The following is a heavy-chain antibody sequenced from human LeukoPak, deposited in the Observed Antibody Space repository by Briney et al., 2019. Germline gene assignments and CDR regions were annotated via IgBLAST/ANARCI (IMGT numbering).Heavy chain of an antibody. Sequence: GGTLRLSCAASGFTFSSYGMTWFRQAPGKGLDWFPTISDSGRITNYADSVKGRFTISRANSKNTLYLQMNSLRAEDTAVYYCAKDLGYDYVWGEGNFYDSWGQGTLVTVSS. CDR3: AKDLGYDYVWGEGNFYDS. CDR2: ISDSGRIT. CDR1: GFTFSSYG. J-gene: IGHJ4*02. D-gene: IGHD3-16*01. V-gene: IGHV3-23*01.